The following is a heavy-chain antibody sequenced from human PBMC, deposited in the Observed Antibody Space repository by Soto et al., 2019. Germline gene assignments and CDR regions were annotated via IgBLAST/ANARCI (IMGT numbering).Heavy chain of an antibody. CDR2: IIPIFGTA. J-gene: IGHJ3*02. Sequence: SVKVSWKAAVGTFSSYAISWVRQAPGQGLEWMGGIIPIFGTANYAQKFQGRVTITADESTSTAYMELSSLRSEDTAVYYCARDHRPDARVDAFDIWGQGTMVTVSS. CDR1: VGTFSSYA. V-gene: IGHV1-69*13. CDR3: ARDHRPDARVDAFDI. D-gene: IGHD3-3*01.